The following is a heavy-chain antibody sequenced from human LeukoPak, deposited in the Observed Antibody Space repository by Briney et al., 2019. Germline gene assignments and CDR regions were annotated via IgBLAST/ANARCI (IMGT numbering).Heavy chain of an antibody. CDR3: ARDRGYDFWSGYWPQGY. V-gene: IGHV1-18*01. Sequence: ASVKVSCKASGYTFTSYGISWVRRAPGQGLEWMGWISAYNGNTNYAQKLQGRVTMTTDTSTSTAYMELRSLRSDDTAVYYCARDRGYDFWSGYWPQGYWGQGTLVTVSS. J-gene: IGHJ4*02. D-gene: IGHD3-3*01. CDR1: GYTFTSYG. CDR2: ISAYNGNT.